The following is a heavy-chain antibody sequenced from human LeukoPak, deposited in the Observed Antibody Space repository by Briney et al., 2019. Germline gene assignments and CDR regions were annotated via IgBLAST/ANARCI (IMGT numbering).Heavy chain of an antibody. CDR3: ARGFAGYSGSYIYYFDY. D-gene: IGHD1-26*01. CDR2: ISGYNDNT. CDR1: GYTFIDYG. V-gene: IGHV1-18*01. J-gene: IGHJ4*02. Sequence: GASVKVSCKASGYTFIDYGITWVRQAPGQGLEWMGWISGYNDNTNYAQKFQGRVTMTTDTSTGTAYMELSSLRSEDTAVYYCARGFAGYSGSYIYYFDYWGQGTLVTVSS.